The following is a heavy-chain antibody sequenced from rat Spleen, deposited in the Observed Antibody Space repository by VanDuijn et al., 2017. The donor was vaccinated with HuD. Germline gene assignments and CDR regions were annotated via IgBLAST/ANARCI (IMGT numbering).Heavy chain of an antibody. CDR3: TRHDYSGVITNWFAY. V-gene: IGHV5-29*01. J-gene: IGHJ3*01. CDR1: GLTFSDYG. CDR2: ISYEGSST. D-gene: IGHD4-3*01. Sequence: EVQLVESGGGLVQPGRSLKLSCAASGLTFSDYGMAWVRQAPKKGLEWVASISYEGSSTYYRDSVRGRFTISSDNAKTTLYLQMDSLRSEDTATYYCTRHDYSGVITNWFAYWGQGTLVTVSS.